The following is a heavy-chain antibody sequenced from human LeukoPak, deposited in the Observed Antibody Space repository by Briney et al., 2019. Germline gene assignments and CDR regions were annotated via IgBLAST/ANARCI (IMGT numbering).Heavy chain of an antibody. D-gene: IGHD4-17*01. J-gene: IGHJ4*02. CDR3: ARGRGYGYGIDY. CDR1: GGSVTSGDHY. V-gene: IGHV4-31*03. CDR2: LYDRGSST. Sequence: SQTQSLTCTVSGGSVTSGDHYWSWIRQPPEKGLEWIGHLYDRGSSTVYSPSLKSRSTISMGASESQFSLRLSSVNAADTAVYYCARGRGYGYGIDYWGRGTLVTVSS.